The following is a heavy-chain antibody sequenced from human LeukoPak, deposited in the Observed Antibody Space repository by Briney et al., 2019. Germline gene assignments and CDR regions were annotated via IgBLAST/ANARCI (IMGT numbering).Heavy chain of an antibody. V-gene: IGHV3-23*01. J-gene: IGHJ4*02. CDR2: TSASGGST. Sequence: PGGSLRLSCAASGFTFTSYAMSWVRQAPGKGLEWVSGTSASGGSTYYADSVKGRFTISRDNAKNSLYLQMNSLRAEDAAVYYCARGRWEGYWGQGTLVTVSS. D-gene: IGHD1-26*01. CDR1: GFTFTSYA. CDR3: ARGRWEGY.